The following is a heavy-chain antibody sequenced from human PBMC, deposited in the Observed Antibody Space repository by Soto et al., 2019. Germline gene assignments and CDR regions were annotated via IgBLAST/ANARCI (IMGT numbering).Heavy chain of an antibody. D-gene: IGHD2-21*02. CDR1: GFSLSTSGVG. CDR3: AHGRYCGGDCYTPAY. V-gene: IGHV2-5*02. CDR2: IYWDDDK. Sequence: QITLKESGPTLVKPTQTLTLTCTFSGFSLSTSGVGVGWIRQPPGKALEWLALIYWDDDKRYSPSLKSRLTITKATSQTQVVLTMTTMDPVDTATYYCAHGRYCGGDCYTPAYWGQGTLVTVSS. J-gene: IGHJ4*02.